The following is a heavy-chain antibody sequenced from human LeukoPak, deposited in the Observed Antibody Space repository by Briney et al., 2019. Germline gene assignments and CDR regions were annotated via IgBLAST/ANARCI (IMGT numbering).Heavy chain of an antibody. V-gene: IGHV4-39*07. Sequence: SETLSLTCTVSGGSISSYYWGWIRQPPGKGLEWIGSIYYSGSTYYNPSLKSRVTISVDTSKNQFSLKLSSVTAADTAVYYCARDSPSGYSYRSDAFDIWGQGTMVTVSS. D-gene: IGHD5-18*01. CDR3: ARDSPSGYSYRSDAFDI. J-gene: IGHJ3*02. CDR2: IYYSGST. CDR1: GGSISSYY.